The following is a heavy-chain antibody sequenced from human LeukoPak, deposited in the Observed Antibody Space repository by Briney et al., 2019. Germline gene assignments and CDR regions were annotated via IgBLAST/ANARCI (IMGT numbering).Heavy chain of an antibody. D-gene: IGHD2-2*01. CDR2: ITTNSNYI. V-gene: IGHV3-21*01. J-gene: IGHJ4*02. CDR3: ARGPAAMVLFDF. CDR1: GFTFSSYS. Sequence: GGSLRLSCAASGFTFSSYSMNWVRQAPGKGLQWVSSITTNSNYIYYADSVKGRFIISRDNAQNSLYLQMNSLRADDTAVYYCARGPAAMVLFDFWGQGILVTVSS.